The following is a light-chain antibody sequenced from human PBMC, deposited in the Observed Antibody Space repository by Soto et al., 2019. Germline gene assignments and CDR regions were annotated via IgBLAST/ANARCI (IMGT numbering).Light chain of an antibody. J-gene: IGLJ2*01. V-gene: IGLV1-44*01. CDR2: SNN. CDR3: APWDDSLNGLV. Sequence: QSVLTQPPSASGTPGQRVTISCSGSSSNIGSNTVNWYQQLPGTAPKLLIQSNNQRPSGVPDRFSGSKSGTSASLAISGLQSEDEADYYCAPWDDSLNGLVFGGGTKLTVL. CDR1: SSNIGSNT.